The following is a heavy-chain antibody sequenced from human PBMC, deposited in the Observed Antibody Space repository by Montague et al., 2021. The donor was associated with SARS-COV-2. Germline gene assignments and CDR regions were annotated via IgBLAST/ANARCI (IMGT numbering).Heavy chain of an antibody. Sequence: SETLSLTCIVSGSSVRSYFWSWIRQPPGKGLEWIGNIYDSGSTNXNPSLKSRVTISVDTSKNQFSLKLSAVTAADTAVYYCARENTVTTFGGPYYIDPWGQGTLVTVSA. CDR3: ARENTVTTFGGPYYIDP. J-gene: IGHJ5*02. CDR1: GSSVRSYF. D-gene: IGHD4-17*01. CDR2: IYDSGST. V-gene: IGHV4-59*02.